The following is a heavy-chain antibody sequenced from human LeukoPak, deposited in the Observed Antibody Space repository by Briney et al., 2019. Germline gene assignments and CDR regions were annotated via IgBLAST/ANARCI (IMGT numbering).Heavy chain of an antibody. CDR1: GGSISSGGYY. CDR3: ARGRMITFGGVIVMGEDY. V-gene: IGHV4-31*03. Sequence: PSETLSLTCTVSGGSISSGGYYWSWIRQHPGKGLEWIGYIYYSGSTYYNPSLKSRVTISVDTSKNQFSLKLSSVTAADTAVYYCARGRMITFGGVIVMGEDYWGQGTLVTVSS. D-gene: IGHD3-16*02. CDR2: IYYSGST. J-gene: IGHJ4*02.